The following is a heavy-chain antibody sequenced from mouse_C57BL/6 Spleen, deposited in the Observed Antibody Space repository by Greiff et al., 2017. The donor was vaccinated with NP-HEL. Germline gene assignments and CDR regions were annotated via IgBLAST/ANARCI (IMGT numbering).Heavy chain of an antibody. CDR1: GFTFSDYG. CDR2: ISSGSSTI. J-gene: IGHJ3*01. V-gene: IGHV5-17*01. D-gene: IGHD2-1*01. Sequence: EVHLVESGGGLVKPGGSLKLSCAASGFTFSDYGMHWVRQAPEKGLEWVAYISSGSSTIYYADTVKGRFTISRDNAKNTLFLQMTSLRSEDTAMYYCARPIYYGNTWFAYWGQGTLVTVSA. CDR3: ARPIYYGNTWFAY.